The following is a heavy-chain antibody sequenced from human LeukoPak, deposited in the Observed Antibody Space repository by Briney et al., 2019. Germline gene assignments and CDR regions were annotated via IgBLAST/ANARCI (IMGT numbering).Heavy chain of an antibody. J-gene: IGHJ6*02. CDR3: AREGYSSSWYAYYYYYYGMDV. V-gene: IGHV1-2*02. Sequence: ASVKVSCKAPGYTFTSYYMHWVRQAPGQGLEWMGWINPNSGGTNYAQKFQGRVTMTRDTSISTAYMELSRLRSDDTAVYYCAREGYSSSWYAYYYYYYGMDVWGQGTTVTVSS. D-gene: IGHD6-13*01. CDR1: GYTFTSYY. CDR2: INPNSGGT.